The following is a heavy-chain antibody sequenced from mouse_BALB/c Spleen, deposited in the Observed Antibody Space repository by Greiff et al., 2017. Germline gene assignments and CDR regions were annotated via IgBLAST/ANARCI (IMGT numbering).Heavy chain of an antibody. J-gene: IGHJ1*01. Sequence: EVQGVESGGDLVKPGGSLKLSCAASGFTFSSYGMSWVRQTPDKRLEWVATISSGGSYTYYPDSVKGRFTISRDNAKNTLYLQMSSLKSEDTAMYYCARGDYYGSSWENWYFDVWGAGTTVTVSS. CDR3: ARGDYYGSSWENWYFDV. CDR2: ISSGGSYT. V-gene: IGHV5-6*01. D-gene: IGHD1-1*01. CDR1: GFTFSSYG.